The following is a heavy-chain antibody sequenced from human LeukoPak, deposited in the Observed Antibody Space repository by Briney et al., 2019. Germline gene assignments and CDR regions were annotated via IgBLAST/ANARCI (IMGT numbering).Heavy chain of an antibody. CDR3: AKNYDSGVLGDY. D-gene: IGHD3-22*01. Sequence: PGGSLRLSCAASGFTFSSYAMSWVRQAPGKGLERVSGISGSGGSTYYADSVKGRFTISRDNSKNTLYLQMNSLRAEDTAVYYCAKNYDSGVLGDYWGQGTLVTVSS. CDR1: GFTFSSYA. V-gene: IGHV3-23*01. CDR2: ISGSGGST. J-gene: IGHJ4*02.